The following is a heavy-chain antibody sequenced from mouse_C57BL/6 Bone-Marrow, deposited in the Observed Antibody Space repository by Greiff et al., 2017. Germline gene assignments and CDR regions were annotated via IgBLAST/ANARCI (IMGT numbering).Heavy chain of an antibody. Sequence: EVQLQQSGPELVKPGASVKISCKASGYTFTDYYMNWVKQSHGKSLEWIGDINPNNGGTSYNQKFKGKATLTVDKSSSTAYMELRSLTSADSAVYYCARNHYYGSSNYFDYWGQGTTLTVSS. D-gene: IGHD1-1*01. CDR1: GYTFTDYY. V-gene: IGHV1-26*01. CDR3: ARNHYYGSSNYFDY. J-gene: IGHJ2*01. CDR2: INPNNGGT.